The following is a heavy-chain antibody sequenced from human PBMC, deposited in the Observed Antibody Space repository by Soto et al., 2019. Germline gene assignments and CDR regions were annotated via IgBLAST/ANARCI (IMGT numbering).Heavy chain of an antibody. CDR2: IDPRGGGE. V-gene: IGHV1-46*03. D-gene: IGHD1-1*01. J-gene: IGHJ1*01. Sequence: QVQLVQTGAEVRKPGASVKLSCKTSGYTFTSRYLHWVRQGPGHGLEWMGKIDPRGGGERYAQRFQGCFTIIPDSSTETVDVELKTLTFEDTAVYYCARGDVSYCCWNLYSWGQGTLVTVSS. CDR1: GYTFTSRY. CDR3: ARGDVSYCCWNLYS.